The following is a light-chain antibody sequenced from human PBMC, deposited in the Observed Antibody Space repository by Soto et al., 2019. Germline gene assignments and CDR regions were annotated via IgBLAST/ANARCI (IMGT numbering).Light chain of an antibody. CDR1: QSVQRY. J-gene: IGKJ1*01. CDR2: GAS. Sequence: EIVMTQFSGTLSVSPGETATLSSRARQSVQRYLAWFQQKPGQAPRLLIFGASTRATGIPARFSGTGSGTEFTLTITSLQSEDFAVYYCLQYDVWPRTFGQGTKVDI. CDR3: LQYDVWPRT. V-gene: IGKV3-15*01.